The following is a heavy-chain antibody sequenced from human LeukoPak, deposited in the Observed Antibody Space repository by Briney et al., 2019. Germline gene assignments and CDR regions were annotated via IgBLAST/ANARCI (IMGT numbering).Heavy chain of an antibody. Sequence: SETLSLTCAVCGGSFSGYYWSWIRQPPGKGLEWIGEINHSGSTNYNPSLKSRVTISVDTSKNQFSLKLSSVTAADTAVYYCARLGYSYGYRAPAWFDPWGQGTLVTVSS. CDR3: ARLGYSYGYRAPAWFDP. CDR2: INHSGST. V-gene: IGHV4-34*01. CDR1: GGSFSGYY. J-gene: IGHJ5*02. D-gene: IGHD5-18*01.